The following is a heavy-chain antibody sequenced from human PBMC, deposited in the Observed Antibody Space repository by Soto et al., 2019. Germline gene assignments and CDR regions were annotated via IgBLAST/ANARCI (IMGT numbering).Heavy chain of an antibody. D-gene: IGHD2-2*01. CDR1: GGTFSSYA. Sequence: QVQLVQSGAEVKKPGSSVKVSCKASGGTFSSYAISWVRQAPGQGLEWMGGIIPIFGTANYGQKFQGRVTITADESTSTAYMELGSLRSEDTAVYSCARVASRPVSDNYFDYWGQGTLVTVSS. V-gene: IGHV1-69*01. CDR2: IIPIFGTA. J-gene: IGHJ4*02. CDR3: ARVASRPVSDNYFDY.